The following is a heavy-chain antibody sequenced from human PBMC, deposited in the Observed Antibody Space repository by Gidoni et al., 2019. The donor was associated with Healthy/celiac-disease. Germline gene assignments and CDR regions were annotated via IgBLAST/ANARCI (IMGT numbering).Heavy chain of an antibody. Sequence: SSYGMHWVRQAPGKGLEWVAVISYDGSNKYYADSVKGRFTISRDNSKNTLYLQMNSLRAEDTAVYYCAKDEALVVPAASVYYYYYGMDVWGPGTTVTVSS. V-gene: IGHV3-30*18. CDR2: ISYDGSNK. J-gene: IGHJ6*02. CDR1: SSYG. D-gene: IGHD2-2*01. CDR3: AKDEALVVPAASVYYYYYGMDV.